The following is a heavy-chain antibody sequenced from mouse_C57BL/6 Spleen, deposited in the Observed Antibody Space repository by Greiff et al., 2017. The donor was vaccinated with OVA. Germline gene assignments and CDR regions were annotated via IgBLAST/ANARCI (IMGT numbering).Heavy chain of an antibody. Sequence: VKLVESGPELVKPGASVKISCKASGYSFTSYYIHWVKQRPGQGLEWIGWIYPGSGNPKYNEKFKGKATLTADPSSSTAYMQLSSLTSGDTAVYYGANITTVVANWYFDVWGTGTTVTVSA. D-gene: IGHD1-1*01. CDR1: GYSFTSYY. CDR2: IYPGSGNP. J-gene: IGHJ1*03. V-gene: IGHV1-66*01. CDR3: ANITTVVANWYFDV.